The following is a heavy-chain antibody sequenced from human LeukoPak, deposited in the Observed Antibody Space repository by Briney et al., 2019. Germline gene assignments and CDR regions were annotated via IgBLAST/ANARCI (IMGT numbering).Heavy chain of an antibody. CDR2: INPNSRVT. J-gene: IGHJ4*02. CDR1: XYY. Sequence: XYYXHWVRQAPGQGLEWMGWINPNSRVTNYAQKFQGRVTMTRDTSISTAYMELSRLRSDDTAVYYCARAWGTTVTTFFDYWGQGTLVTVSS. D-gene: IGHD4-17*01. CDR3: ARAWGTTVTTFFDY. V-gene: IGHV1-2*02.